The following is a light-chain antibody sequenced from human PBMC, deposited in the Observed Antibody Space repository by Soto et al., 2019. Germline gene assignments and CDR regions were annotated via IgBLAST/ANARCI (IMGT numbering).Light chain of an antibody. V-gene: IGLV3-21*02. CDR3: QVWDSITDHSV. J-gene: IGLJ1*01. CDR2: DDS. CDR1: NIGSKT. Sequence: SSELAQPPSVSVAPGQTASISCGGHNIGSKTVHWYRQTPGQAPVLVVYDDSVRPSGIPERFSGSNSGNTATLTISRVEAGDEADYYCQVWDSITDHSVFGTGTKLTVL.